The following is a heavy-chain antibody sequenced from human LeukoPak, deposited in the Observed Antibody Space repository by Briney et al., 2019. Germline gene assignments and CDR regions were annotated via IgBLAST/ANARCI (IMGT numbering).Heavy chain of an antibody. V-gene: IGHV3-48*03. D-gene: IGHD2-15*01. J-gene: IGHJ6*03. CDR2: ISSSGSTI. Sequence: GGSLRLSCAASGFTFSSYEMNWVRQAPGKGLEWVSYISSSGSTIYYADSVKGRFTISRDNAKNSLYLQMNSLRAEDTALYYCARVRSSGYYYYYMDVWGKGTTVTVSS. CDR1: GFTFSSYE. CDR3: ARVRSSGYYYYYMDV.